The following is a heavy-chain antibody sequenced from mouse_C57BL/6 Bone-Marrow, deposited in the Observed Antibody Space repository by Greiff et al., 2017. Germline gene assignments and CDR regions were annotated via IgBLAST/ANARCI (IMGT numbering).Heavy chain of an antibody. CDR3: ARTTTTPFAY. CDR1: GYAFTNYL. Sequence: QVQLKQSGAELVRPGTSVKVSCKASGYAFTNYLIEWVKQRPGQGLEWIGVINPGSGGTNYNEKFKGKATLTADKSSSTAYMQLSSLTSEDSAVYFCARTTTTPFAYWGQGTLVTVSA. V-gene: IGHV1-54*01. J-gene: IGHJ3*01. D-gene: IGHD1-1*01. CDR2: INPGSGGT.